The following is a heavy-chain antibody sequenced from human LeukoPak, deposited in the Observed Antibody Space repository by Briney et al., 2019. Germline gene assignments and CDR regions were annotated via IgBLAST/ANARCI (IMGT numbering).Heavy chain of an antibody. J-gene: IGHJ5*02. CDR1: GFTFVDYY. Sequence: GGALRLSCAASGFTFVDYYMTWIRQAPGKGLEWVSYISSTDSYTNYADSVKGRFTISRDNSKNTLYLQMNSLRAEDTAVYYCARDSSTVTTFSWFDPWGQGTLVTVSS. D-gene: IGHD4-17*01. V-gene: IGHV3-11*06. CDR2: ISSTDSYT. CDR3: ARDSSTVTTFSWFDP.